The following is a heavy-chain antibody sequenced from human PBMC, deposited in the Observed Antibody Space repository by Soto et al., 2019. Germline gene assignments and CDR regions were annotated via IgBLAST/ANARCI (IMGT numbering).Heavy chain of an antibody. D-gene: IGHD6-19*01. J-gene: IGHJ4*02. CDR2: INHSGST. CDR1: GGSFSGYY. Sequence: SDTLSLTCTVYGGSFSGYYWSWIRQPPGKGLEWIGEINHSGSTNYNPSLKSRVTISVDTSKNQFSLKLNSVTAADTAVYFCARGRVSSGWYRDYWGQGTLVTVSS. CDR3: ARGRVSSGWYRDY. V-gene: IGHV4-34*01.